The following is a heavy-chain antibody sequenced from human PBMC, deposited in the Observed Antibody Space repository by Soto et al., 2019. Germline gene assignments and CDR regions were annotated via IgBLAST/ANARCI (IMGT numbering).Heavy chain of an antibody. CDR2: INHSGST. J-gene: IGHJ5*02. Sequence: SETLSLTCAVYGGSFSGYYWSWIRQPPGKGLEWIGEINHSGSTNYNPSLKSRVTISVDTSKNQFSLKLSSVTAADTAMYYCARDRTIENWFDPWGHGSLVTVSS. CDR1: GGSFSGYY. D-gene: IGHD2-8*01. CDR3: ARDRTIENWFDP. V-gene: IGHV4-34*01.